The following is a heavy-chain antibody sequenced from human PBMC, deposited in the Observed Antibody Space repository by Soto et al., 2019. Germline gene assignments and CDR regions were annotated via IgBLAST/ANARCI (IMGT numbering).Heavy chain of an antibody. Sequence: SVKVSCKASGGTFSSYAISWVRQAPGQGLEWMGGIIPIFGTANYAQKFQGRVTITADESTSTAYMELSSLRSEDTAVYYCAREVRGYSYGPNDAFDIWGQGTMVTVS. J-gene: IGHJ3*02. V-gene: IGHV1-69*13. CDR1: GGTFSSYA. CDR2: IIPIFGTA. CDR3: AREVRGYSYGPNDAFDI. D-gene: IGHD5-18*01.